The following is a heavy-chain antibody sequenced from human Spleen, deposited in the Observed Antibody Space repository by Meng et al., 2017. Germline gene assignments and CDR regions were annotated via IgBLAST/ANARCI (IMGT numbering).Heavy chain of an antibody. CDR1: GEFITNHNW. D-gene: IGHD1-26*01. Sequence: QVQLRESGPGLVKPSETLSLTCVVSGEFITNHNWWSWVRQPPGKGLEWIGEIYHTGSINYNSSLKSRVTISLDKSKNQFSLKLSSVTAADTAVYYCARVGGSGSPTDYWGQGTLVTVSS. V-gene: IGHV4-4*02. CDR3: ARVGGSGSPTDY. J-gene: IGHJ4*02. CDR2: IYHTGSI.